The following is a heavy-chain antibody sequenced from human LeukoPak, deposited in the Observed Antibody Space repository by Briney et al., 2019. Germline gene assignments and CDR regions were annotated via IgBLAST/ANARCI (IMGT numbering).Heavy chain of an antibody. CDR2: ISYDGSNK. V-gene: IGHV3-30*03. D-gene: IGHD4-17*01. J-gene: IGHJ3*02. CDR1: GFTFSSYD. CDR3: ATLYGDDAFDI. Sequence: PGRSLRLSCAASGFTFSSYDMHWVRQAPGKGLEWVTVISYDGSNKYYADSVKGRFTISRNNSKNTLYLKMNSLRAEDTAVYYCATLYGDDAFDIWGQGTMVTVSS.